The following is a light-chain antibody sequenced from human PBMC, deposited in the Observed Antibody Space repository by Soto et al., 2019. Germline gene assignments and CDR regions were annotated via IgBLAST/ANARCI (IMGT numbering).Light chain of an antibody. CDR1: QSVSSSY. CDR3: QQYGSSPRT. V-gene: IGKV3-20*01. Sequence: EIVLTQSPGTLSLSPGERAILSCRASQSVSSSYLAWYRQKPGQAPSLLIYGASSMATGIPDRFSGSGSGTDFTLTISRLEPEDFAVYYCQQYGSSPRTFGQWTKVEMK. J-gene: IGKJ1*01. CDR2: GAS.